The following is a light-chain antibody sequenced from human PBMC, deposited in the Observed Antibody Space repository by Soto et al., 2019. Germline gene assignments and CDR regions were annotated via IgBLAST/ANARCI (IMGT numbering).Light chain of an antibody. CDR3: QQYGSSPLT. CDR2: GAS. J-gene: IGKJ1*01. Sequence: EIVLTQSPGTLSLSPGERATLSCRASQSVTSTYLAWYQQKPGQPPRLLIYGASSRATGIPDRFSGSGSVTDFTLTISRRAPEDFAVYYCQQYGSSPLTFGQGTKVEIK. CDR1: QSVTSTY. V-gene: IGKV3-20*01.